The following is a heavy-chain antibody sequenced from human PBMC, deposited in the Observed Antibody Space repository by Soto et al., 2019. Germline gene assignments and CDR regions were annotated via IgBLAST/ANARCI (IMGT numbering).Heavy chain of an antibody. CDR2: TTQDGNDK. Sequence: GGSLRLSCAASGFTFSPYYMSWVRQAPGKGLEWLAMTTQDGNDKHYVDSVRGRFTISRENAKNSLYLQMNSLRAGDTAVYYCARGAYYDILTGYYRYSDWFDPWGQGTLVTVS. D-gene: IGHD3-9*01. V-gene: IGHV3-7*01. CDR1: GFTFSPYY. J-gene: IGHJ5*02. CDR3: ARGAYYDILTGYYRYSDWFDP.